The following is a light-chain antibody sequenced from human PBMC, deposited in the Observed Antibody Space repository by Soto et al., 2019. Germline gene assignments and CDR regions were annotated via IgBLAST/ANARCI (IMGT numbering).Light chain of an antibody. Sequence: EIVLTQSPGTLSLSPGERATLSCRAGQSIDSAYLAWYQQKPGQAPRLLIYATSSRATGIPDRFSGSGSGTDFTLTISRLEPEDFAVYFCHQYDTSPRTFGQGTKVVIK. CDR2: ATS. CDR1: QSIDSAY. J-gene: IGKJ1*01. CDR3: HQYDTSPRT. V-gene: IGKV3-20*01.